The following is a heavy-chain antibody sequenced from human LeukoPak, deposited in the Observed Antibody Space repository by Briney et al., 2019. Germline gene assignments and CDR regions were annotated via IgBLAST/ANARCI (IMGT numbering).Heavy chain of an antibody. J-gene: IGHJ4*02. D-gene: IGHD6-19*01. Sequence: PSETLSLTCAVSGGSISSSNWWSWVRQPPGKGLEWIGEIYHSGSTNYNPSLKSRVTISVDKSKNQFSLKLSSVTAADTAVYYCAGGRAEQWLAPSIDYWGQGTLVTVSS. V-gene: IGHV4-4*02. CDR1: GGSISSSNW. CDR3: AGGRAEQWLAPSIDY. CDR2: IYHSGST.